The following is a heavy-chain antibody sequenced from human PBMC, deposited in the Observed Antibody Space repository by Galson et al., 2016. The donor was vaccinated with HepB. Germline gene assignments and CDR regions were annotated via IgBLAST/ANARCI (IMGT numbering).Heavy chain of an antibody. CDR2: ISNSGGIT. CDR1: GFTFSTYA. CDR3: VKEFVATGAVVGDY. V-gene: IGHV3-23*01. D-gene: IGHD2-21*01. Sequence: SLRLSCAASGFTFSTYAMGWVRQAPGKGLEWVSAISNSGGITYYADSVKGRSTNSRDNSKDTLYLQMNSLRVEDTALYYCVKEFVATGAVVGDYWGQGTLVSVSS. J-gene: IGHJ4*02.